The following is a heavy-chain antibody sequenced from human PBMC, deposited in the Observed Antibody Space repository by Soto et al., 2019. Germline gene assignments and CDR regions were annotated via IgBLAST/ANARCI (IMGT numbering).Heavy chain of an antibody. J-gene: IGHJ6*03. V-gene: IGHV4-31*03. CDR1: GGSISSGGYY. CDR3: ARGSLDYSSKDYYYYYYMDV. Sequence: TLSLTCTVSGGSISSGGYYWSWIRQHPGKGLEWIGYIYYGGSTYYNPSLKSRVTISVDTSKNQFSLKLSSVTAADTAVYYCARGSLDYSSKDYYYYYYMDVWGKGTTVTVSS. D-gene: IGHD4-4*01. CDR2: IYYGGST.